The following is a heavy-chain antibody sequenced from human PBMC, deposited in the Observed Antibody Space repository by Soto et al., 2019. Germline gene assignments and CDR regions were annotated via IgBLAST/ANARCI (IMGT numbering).Heavy chain of an antibody. V-gene: IGHV3-30*18. D-gene: IGHD3-3*01. CDR3: AKDQTTLLTFSGVVEDD. CDR2: ISYDGGNQ. Sequence: QVQLVESGGGVVQPGTSLRLSCIVSGEFGHTFSSSGMHWVRQAPGKGLEWVAGISYDGGNQYYADSVKGRFTSSRDNSENTLYLQMNRLRVEDTAVYYCAKDQTTLLTFSGVVEDDWGQGTLVTVSS. CDR1: GEFGHTFSSSG. J-gene: IGHJ4*02.